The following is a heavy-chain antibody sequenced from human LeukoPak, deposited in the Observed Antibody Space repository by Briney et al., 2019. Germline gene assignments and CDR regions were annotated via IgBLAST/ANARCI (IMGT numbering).Heavy chain of an antibody. CDR3: AGLPRGYSVDY. CDR1: NGSISSSSYY. J-gene: IGHJ4*02. Sequence: PSETLSLTCTVSNGSISSSSYYWGCVRQSPGKGLEWIGGVYYSGTTYYNPSLKSRVTMSVDTSKNQFSVELSSVTAADTAVYYCAGLPRGYSVDYWGQGTLVTVSS. V-gene: IGHV4-39*01. CDR2: VYYSGTT. D-gene: IGHD1-26*01.